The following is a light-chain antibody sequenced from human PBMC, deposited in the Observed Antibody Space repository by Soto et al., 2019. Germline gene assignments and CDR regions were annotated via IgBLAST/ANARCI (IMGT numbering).Light chain of an antibody. Sequence: DIQLTQSPPSLSASEGDRVTITCQASHDIKNYLNWYQQKPGKAPKLLIYDADNLQKGVPSRFSGSGAGTEFTFPIGSLQPEDVATYFCQQFDVLPPYTFGQGTKVEIK. CDR1: HDIKNY. CDR2: DAD. CDR3: QQFDVLPPYT. V-gene: IGKV1-33*01. J-gene: IGKJ2*01.